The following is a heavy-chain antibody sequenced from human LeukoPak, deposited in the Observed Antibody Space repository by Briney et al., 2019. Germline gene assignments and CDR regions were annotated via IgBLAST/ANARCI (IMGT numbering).Heavy chain of an antibody. V-gene: IGHV3-23*01. CDR3: AKEERGYSSRYYFDY. Sequence: GGSLRLSCAASGFTVSSNYMSWVRQAPGKGLEWVSAISGSGGSTYYADSVKGRFTISRDNSKNTLYLQMNSLRAEDTAVYYCAKEERGYSSRYYFDYWGQGTLVTVSS. CDR2: ISGSGGST. D-gene: IGHD5-18*01. J-gene: IGHJ4*02. CDR1: GFTVSSNY.